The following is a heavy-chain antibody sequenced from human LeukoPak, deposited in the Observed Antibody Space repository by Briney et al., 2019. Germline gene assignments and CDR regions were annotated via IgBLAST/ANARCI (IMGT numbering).Heavy chain of an antibody. D-gene: IGHD6-13*01. CDR2: IYYSGST. Sequence: PSETLSLTCTVSGGSINSYYWSWVRQPPGKGLEWIGYIYYSGSTNYNPSLKSRVTISVDTSKNQFSLRLSSVTAADTAVYYCARVTGYMTEDYFDYWGQGTLITVSS. J-gene: IGHJ4*02. CDR3: ARVTGYMTEDYFDY. V-gene: IGHV4-59*01. CDR1: GGSINSYY.